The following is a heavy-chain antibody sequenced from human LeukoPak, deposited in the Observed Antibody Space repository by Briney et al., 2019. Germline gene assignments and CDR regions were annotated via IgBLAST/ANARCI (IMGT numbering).Heavy chain of an antibody. CDR3: ARQVGARPYFDY. D-gene: IGHD1-26*01. CDR2: ISGDGGST. Sequence: PGGSLRLSCAASGFTFDDYAMHWVRQAPGKGLEWVSLISGDGGSTYYADSVKGRFTISRDDSKNSLYLQMNSLRTEDTAFYYCARQVGARPYFDYWGQGTLVTVSS. CDR1: GFTFDDYA. J-gene: IGHJ4*02. V-gene: IGHV3-43*02.